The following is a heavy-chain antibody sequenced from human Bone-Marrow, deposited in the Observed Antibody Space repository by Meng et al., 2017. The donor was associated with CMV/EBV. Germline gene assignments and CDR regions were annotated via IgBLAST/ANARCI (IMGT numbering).Heavy chain of an antibody. CDR3: ATALTSVTTLFDY. Sequence: ASVKVSRKVSGYTLTELSMHWVRQAPGKGLEWMGGFDPEDGETIYAQKFQGRVTMTEDTSTDTAYMELSSLRSEDTAVYYCATALTSVTTLFDYWGQGTLVTVSS. CDR2: FDPEDGET. J-gene: IGHJ4*02. D-gene: IGHD4-17*01. CDR1: GYTLTELS. V-gene: IGHV1-24*01.